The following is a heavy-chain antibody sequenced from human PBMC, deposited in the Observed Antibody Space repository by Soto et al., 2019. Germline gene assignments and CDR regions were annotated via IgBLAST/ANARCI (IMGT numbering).Heavy chain of an antibody. Sequence: QVHLQESGPGLVKPSGTLSLTCGVSGASVSSSHWWTWVRQPPGKGLEWIGEIYHVGFTSYNPSLKSRVIMSMDQARNQFSLRMSSVTAADTAVYYCARVRPPTRPRPTAVLYYFDYWGQGSLVTVSS. CDR3: ARVRPPTRPRPTAVLYYFDY. J-gene: IGHJ4*02. CDR2: IYHVGFT. V-gene: IGHV4-4*02. D-gene: IGHD1-1*01. CDR1: GASVSSSHW.